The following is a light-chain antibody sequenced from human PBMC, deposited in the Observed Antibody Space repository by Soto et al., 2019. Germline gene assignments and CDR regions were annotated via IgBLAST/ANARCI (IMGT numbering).Light chain of an antibody. J-gene: IGLJ2*01. CDR2: SND. V-gene: IGLV1-44*01. CDR1: SSNIGTNT. CDR3: ATWDDSLNGVV. Sequence: QSVLTQPPSASGTPGQRVSISCSGGSSNIGTNTVNWYQHLPGTAPKLLIFSNDERPSGVPDRFSGSKSGTSASLAISWLQSDDEADYYCATWDDSLNGVVFGGGTKLTVL.